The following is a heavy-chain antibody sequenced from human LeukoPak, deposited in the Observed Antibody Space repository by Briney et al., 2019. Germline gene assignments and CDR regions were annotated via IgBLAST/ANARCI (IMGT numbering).Heavy chain of an antibody. CDR3: TREGRYTSSSGEGWFDP. CDR1: GGSFSGYY. J-gene: IGHJ5*02. CDR2: INHSGST. D-gene: IGHD6-6*01. V-gene: IGHV4-34*01. Sequence: PSETLSLTCAVYGGSFSGYYWSWIRQPPGKGLEWIGEINHSGSTNYNPSLKSRVTISVDTSKNQFSMKLTSVTAADTAVYYCTREGRYTSSSGEGWFDPWGQGTLVTASS.